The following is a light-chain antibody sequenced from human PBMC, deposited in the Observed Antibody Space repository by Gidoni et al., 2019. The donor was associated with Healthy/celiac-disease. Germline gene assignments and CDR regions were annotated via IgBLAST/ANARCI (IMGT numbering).Light chain of an antibody. CDR1: QSVSSN. J-gene: IGKJ1*01. V-gene: IGKV3-15*01. CDR2: GAS. Sequence: EIVMTQSPATLSVSPGERATLSCRASQSVSSNFAWYQQKPGQAPSLLIYGASTRSTGIPARFSGSGSGTEFTLTISSLQSEDFAVYYCQQYNYWPTWTFGQGTKVEIK. CDR3: QQYNYWPTWT.